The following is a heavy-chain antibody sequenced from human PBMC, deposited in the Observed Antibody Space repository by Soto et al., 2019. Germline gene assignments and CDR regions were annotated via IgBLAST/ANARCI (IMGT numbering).Heavy chain of an antibody. Sequence: QVQLVESGGGVVQPGRSLRLSCAASGFTFSSYGMHWVRQAPGKGLEWVAVISYDGTNKYYADSVKGRFAISRDNSKNTLYLQMNSLRGEDTAGYFCARATLAAGYSSGWYLDYWGQGTLVTVSS. CDR1: GFTFSSYG. J-gene: IGHJ4*02. CDR2: ISYDGTNK. D-gene: IGHD6-19*01. CDR3: ARATLAAGYSSGWYLDY. V-gene: IGHV3-30*03.